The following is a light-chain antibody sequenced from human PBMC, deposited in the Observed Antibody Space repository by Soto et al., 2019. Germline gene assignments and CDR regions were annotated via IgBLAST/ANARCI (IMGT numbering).Light chain of an antibody. Sequence: QSALTQPASVSGSPGQSITISCTGTSSDVGGYNYVSWYQQHPGKATKLMIYEVSNRPSGVSNRFSGSKSGNTASLTISGLQAEDEADYYCRSYTSSSSYVFGTGTQVTVL. CDR2: EVS. CDR3: RSYTSSSSYV. V-gene: IGLV2-14*01. CDR1: SSDVGGYNY. J-gene: IGLJ1*01.